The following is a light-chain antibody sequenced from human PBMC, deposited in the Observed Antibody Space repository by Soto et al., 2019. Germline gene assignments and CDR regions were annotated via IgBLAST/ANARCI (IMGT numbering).Light chain of an antibody. CDR1: QTISSW. V-gene: IGKV1-5*03. CDR2: KAS. CDR3: QQYDSDSGT. J-gene: IGKJ1*01. Sequence: DIQMTQSPSTLSGSVGDRVTITCRASQTISSWLAWYQQKPGKAPKLLIYKASTLEGGVPSRFSGSGSGTEFTLTISSLQPDDFATYYCQQYDSDSGTFGQGTKVDIK.